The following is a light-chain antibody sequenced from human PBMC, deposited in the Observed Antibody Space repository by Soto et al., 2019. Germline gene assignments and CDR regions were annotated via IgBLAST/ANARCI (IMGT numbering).Light chain of an antibody. Sequence: ESVLTQSPGTLSLSPGERATLSCRASPSVSSSYLAWYQQKPGQAPRLLIYAASSRATGVPDRFSGTGSGTDFSLTISRLEPEDFAVYHCQQYSSSPRAFGQGTRLEIK. J-gene: IGKJ5*01. CDR3: QQYSSSPRA. CDR1: PSVSSSY. V-gene: IGKV3-20*01. CDR2: AAS.